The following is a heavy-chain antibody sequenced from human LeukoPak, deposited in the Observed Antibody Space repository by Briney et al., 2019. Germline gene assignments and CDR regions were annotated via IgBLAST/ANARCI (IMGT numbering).Heavy chain of an antibody. J-gene: IGHJ4*02. D-gene: IGHD3-9*01. V-gene: IGHV4-4*02. CDR2: IFHTGST. Sequence: SETLSLICAVSGDSISNSNWWSWVRQPPGKGLEWIGYIFHTGSTNYNPSLKSRVTISVDKSKNQFSLRLISVTAADTAVYFCARVRVIDWGSSYFDYWGQGNLVTVSS. CDR1: GDSISNSNW. CDR3: ARVRVIDWGSSYFDY.